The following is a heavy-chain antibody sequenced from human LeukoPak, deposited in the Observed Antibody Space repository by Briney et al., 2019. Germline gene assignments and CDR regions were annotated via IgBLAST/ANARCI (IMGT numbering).Heavy chain of an antibody. Sequence: SETLSLTCAVYGGSFSNYYWSWIRQPPGKGLEWIGYMFYGGSTNYNPSLKSRVTISIDTSKNQFSLKLSSVTAADTALYYCARLSGFYYYYYMDVWGIGTTVTVSS. J-gene: IGHJ6*03. V-gene: IGHV4-59*01. CDR2: MFYGGST. D-gene: IGHD3-22*01. CDR3: ARLSGFYYYYYMDV. CDR1: GGSFSNYY.